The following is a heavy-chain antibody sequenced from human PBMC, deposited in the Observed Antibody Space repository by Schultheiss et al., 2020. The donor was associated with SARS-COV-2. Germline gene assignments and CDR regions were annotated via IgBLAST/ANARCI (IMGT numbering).Heavy chain of an antibody. V-gene: IGHV3-21*01. D-gene: IGHD6-13*01. Sequence: GGSLRLSCAASGFTFSGSAMHWVRQAPGKGPEWVSSISARSTYIHYAESMKGRFTISRDDAKNTLYLQMNSLRAEDTAVYYCARGAAGSSWYKSYYYYYMDVWGKGTTVTVSS. CDR1: GFTFSGSA. CDR2: ISARSTYI. J-gene: IGHJ6*03. CDR3: ARGAAGSSWYKSYYYYYMDV.